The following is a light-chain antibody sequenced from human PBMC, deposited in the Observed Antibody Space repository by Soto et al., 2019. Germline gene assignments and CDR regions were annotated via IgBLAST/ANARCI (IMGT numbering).Light chain of an antibody. CDR1: ETIGRAY. J-gene: IGKJ2*01. CDR2: ATS. CDR3: HQYATSPFT. V-gene: IGKV3-20*01. Sequence: IGLTQSPGTLSLSPGERATVSCRASETIGRAYFAWYQHRPGRTPRLVLSATSNRAAGIPDRFGGSGSGADFTLTISGVEPEDFAVYYCHQYATSPFTFSQGTKLEI.